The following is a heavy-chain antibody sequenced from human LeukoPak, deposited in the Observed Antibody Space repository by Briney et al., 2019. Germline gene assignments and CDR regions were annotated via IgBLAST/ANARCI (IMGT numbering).Heavy chain of an antibody. J-gene: IGHJ5*02. CDR1: GFPFSNAW. V-gene: IGHV3-15*01. CDR2: IISKTDGGTT. D-gene: IGHD3-3*01. CDR3: TKVPSIWSGYYQPNWFDP. Sequence: GGSLILSFAASGFPFSNAWMSWVRPAPGEGLEWVCRIISKTDGGTTHYAAAVKGRFTISIQESKNTVYLQMNSLKTDDTAVYYWTKVPSIWSGYYQPNWFDPWGQGTLVTVSS.